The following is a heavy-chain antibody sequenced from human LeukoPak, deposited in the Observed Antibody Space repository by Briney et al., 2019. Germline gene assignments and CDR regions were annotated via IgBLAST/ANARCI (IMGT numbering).Heavy chain of an antibody. V-gene: IGHV3-53*01. Sequence: PGGSLRLSCAASGFTVSSNYMSWVRQAPGKGLEWVSVIYSGGSTYYADSVKGRLTISRDNSKNTLYLQMNSLRAEDTAVYYCSLGGEVGGVRTNHWGQGTLVTVSS. CDR1: GFTVSSNY. CDR3: SLGGEVGGVRTNH. CDR2: IYSGGST. J-gene: IGHJ5*02. D-gene: IGHD1-26*01.